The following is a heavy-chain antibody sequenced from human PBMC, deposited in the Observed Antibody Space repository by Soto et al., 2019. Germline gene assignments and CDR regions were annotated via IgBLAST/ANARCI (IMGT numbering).Heavy chain of an antibody. V-gene: IGHV1-69*02. CDR3: TRDGEITVSTWSFGGF. Sequence: QVQLVQSGAEVKKPGSSVKVSCKASGGTFSPYTINWVRQAPGQGLEWMGRIIPFHGVTNYAQKFQARVTITADKWTSTAYMELSGLRFEDTAMYYCTRDGEITVSTWSFGGFWGRGTLVTVSS. J-gene: IGHJ4*02. D-gene: IGHD3-10*01. CDR2: IIPFHGVT. CDR1: GGTFSPYT.